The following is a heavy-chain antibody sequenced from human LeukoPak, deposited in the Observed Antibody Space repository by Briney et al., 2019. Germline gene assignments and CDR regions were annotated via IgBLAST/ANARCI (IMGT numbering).Heavy chain of an antibody. CDR2: INPNSGGT. J-gene: IGHJ4*02. V-gene: IGHV1-2*02. CDR3: ARSAGIAVAGAAAY. D-gene: IGHD6-19*01. Sequence: ASVKVSCKASGYTFSGYNMHWVRQAPGQGLEWMGWINPNSGGTNYAQKFQGRITITRDTSTSTVNMELSGLRSDDTAVYCCARSAGIAVAGAAAYWGQGTLVTVSS. CDR1: GYTFSGYN.